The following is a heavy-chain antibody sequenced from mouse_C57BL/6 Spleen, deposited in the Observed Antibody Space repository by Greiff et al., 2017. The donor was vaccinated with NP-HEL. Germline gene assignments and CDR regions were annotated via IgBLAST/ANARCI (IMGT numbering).Heavy chain of an antibody. CDR1: GYTFTDYE. D-gene: IGHD2-2*01. J-gene: IGHJ3*01. V-gene: IGHV1-15*01. Sequence: QVQLQQSGAELVRPGASVTLSCKASGYTFTDYEMHWVKQTPVHGLEWIGAIDPETGGTAYNQKFKGKAILTADKSSSTAYMELRSLTSEDSAVYYCTRSEGGYDEAWFAYWGQGTLVTVSA. CDR3: TRSEGGYDEAWFAY. CDR2: IDPETGGT.